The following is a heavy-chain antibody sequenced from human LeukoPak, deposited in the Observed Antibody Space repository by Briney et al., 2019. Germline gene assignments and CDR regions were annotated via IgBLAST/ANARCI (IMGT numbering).Heavy chain of an antibody. CDR2: IYYSGST. CDR1: GFTFSAHW. J-gene: IGHJ3*02. CDR3: ATPGVVGARRTTFDI. D-gene: IGHD1-26*01. Sequence: GSLRLSCAASGFTFSAHWMSWVRQPPGKGLEWIGSIYYSGSTYYNPSLKSRVTISVDTSKNQFSLKLSSVTAADTAVYYCATPGVVGARRTTFDIWGQGTMVTVSS. V-gene: IGHV4-38-2*01.